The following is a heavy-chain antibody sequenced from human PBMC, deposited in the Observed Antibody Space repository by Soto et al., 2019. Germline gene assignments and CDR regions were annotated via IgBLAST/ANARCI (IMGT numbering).Heavy chain of an antibody. CDR2: INPSGGGT. CDR3: ARDREVVVVPAVYYFDY. J-gene: IGHJ4*02. D-gene: IGHD2-2*01. Sequence: ASVKVSCKASGYTFTSYYMHWVRQAPGQGLEWMGIINPSGGGTTYAQKFQGRVTMTRDTSTSTVYMELSSLRSEDTAVYYCARDREVVVVPAVYYFDYWGQGTLVTVSS. V-gene: IGHV1-46*03. CDR1: GYTFTSYY.